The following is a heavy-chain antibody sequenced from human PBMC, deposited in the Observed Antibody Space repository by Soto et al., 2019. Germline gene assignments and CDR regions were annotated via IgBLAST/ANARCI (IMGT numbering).Heavy chain of an antibody. V-gene: IGHV3-15*07. D-gene: IGHD1-7*01. CDR1: GFTFNKAW. Sequence: VQLVESGGGLVKPGGSLRLTCAASGFTFNKAWMNWVRQAPGKGLEWIGRIKSKDRGGTTDYAAPVKGRFAISRDDSKTTLYLQMNSLKTEDTAVYYCSTNEITGSTNDAFDIWGRGTVVTVSS. CDR2: IKSKDRGGTT. J-gene: IGHJ3*02. CDR3: STNEITGSTNDAFDI.